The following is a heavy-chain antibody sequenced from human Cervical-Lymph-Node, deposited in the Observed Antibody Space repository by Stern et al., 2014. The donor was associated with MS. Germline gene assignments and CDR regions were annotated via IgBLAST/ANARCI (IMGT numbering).Heavy chain of an antibody. V-gene: IGHV4-39*01. D-gene: IGHD6-13*01. CDR1: GDSLSISSSY. Sequence: QVQLQESGPGLVKPSETLSLTCTVAGDSLSISSSYWGWIRQPPGKGLEWIGNIFFSGNTYYNPSLKSRVTISVDTATNQFSLQLPSVTAADTAVYYCARQPPSIGTALDYWGQGTLVTVSS. CDR3: ARQPPSIGTALDY. J-gene: IGHJ4*02. CDR2: IFFSGNT.